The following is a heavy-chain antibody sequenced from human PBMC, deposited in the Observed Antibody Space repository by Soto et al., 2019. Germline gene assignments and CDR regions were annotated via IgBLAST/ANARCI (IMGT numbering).Heavy chain of an antibody. CDR2: MNPTSGNT. V-gene: IGHV1-8*01. J-gene: IGHJ4*02. CDR3: ARGRFSSGWYEFDY. Sequence: QVQLVQSGAEVKKPGASVKVSCKASGYTFTSYDINWVRQATGQGLEWMGWMNPTSGNTGYEQKFQGRVTMTRNTSISTAYMELSSLRSEDTAVYYCARGRFSSGWYEFDYWGQGTLVTVSS. CDR1: GYTFTSYD. D-gene: IGHD6-19*01.